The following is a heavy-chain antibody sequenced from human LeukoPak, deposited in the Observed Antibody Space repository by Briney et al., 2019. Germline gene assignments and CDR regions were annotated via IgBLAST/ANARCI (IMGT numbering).Heavy chain of an antibody. Sequence: ASVKVSCKASGYTFTSYGISWVRQAPGQGLEWMGWISAYNGNTNYAQKLQGRVTMTRNTSISTAYMELSSLRSEDTAVYYCARGGIEGAFDIWGQGTMVTVSS. CDR1: GYTFTSYG. CDR3: ARGGIEGAFDI. V-gene: IGHV1-18*01. D-gene: IGHD2-15*01. J-gene: IGHJ3*02. CDR2: ISAYNGNT.